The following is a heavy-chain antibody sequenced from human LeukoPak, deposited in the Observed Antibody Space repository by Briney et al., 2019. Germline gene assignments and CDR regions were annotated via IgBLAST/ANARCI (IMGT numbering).Heavy chain of an antibody. CDR3: ARDFDSPMAFDI. Sequence: SETLSLTCTVSGGSISSYYWSWIRQPPGKGLEWIGYIYYSGSTNYNPSLKSRVTISVDTSKNQFSLKLSSVTAADTAVYYCARDFDSPMAFDIWGQGIMVTVSS. CDR1: GGSISSYY. V-gene: IGHV4-59*01. CDR2: IYYSGST. J-gene: IGHJ3*02. D-gene: IGHD3-9*01.